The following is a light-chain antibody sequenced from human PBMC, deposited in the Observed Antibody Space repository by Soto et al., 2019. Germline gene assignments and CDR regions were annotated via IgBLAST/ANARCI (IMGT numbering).Light chain of an antibody. V-gene: IGKV1-5*03. J-gene: IGKJ2*01. CDR3: QQYNSHSFYT. Sequence: DIQMTQFPSTLSASVGDAVTITCRASQSIQSFLAWYQQKPGKAPKLLIYLASRLESGVPSRFRCSESGTEFTHTISSRQPDDFAIYFCQQYNSHSFYTFGQGTKLEVK. CDR1: QSIQSF. CDR2: LAS.